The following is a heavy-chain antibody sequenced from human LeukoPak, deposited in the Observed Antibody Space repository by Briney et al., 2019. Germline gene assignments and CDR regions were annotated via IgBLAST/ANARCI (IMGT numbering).Heavy chain of an antibody. Sequence: GGSLRLSCAASRFTFSNYAMHWVRQAPGKGLEWVAVISYDETNKYYADSVKGRFTISRDNSKNTLYLQMNSLRAEDTAVYYCAKDPAMANYDAFDIWGQGTMVTVSS. CDR2: ISYDETNK. V-gene: IGHV3-30*04. CDR1: RFTFSNYA. CDR3: AKDPAMANYDAFDI. J-gene: IGHJ3*02. D-gene: IGHD5-18*01.